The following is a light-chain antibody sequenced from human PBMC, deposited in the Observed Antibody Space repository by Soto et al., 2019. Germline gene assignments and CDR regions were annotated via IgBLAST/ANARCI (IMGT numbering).Light chain of an antibody. V-gene: IGKV1-39*01. Sequence: QMTESPSSLSPSVGARVTSTFRAKLSIASYLKWYQQRPGKPPKIGIYAASNLETGVPSRSSGSGSETDFTLTISSLQPEDFATYYCQETYRSPVTFGQGTKVDI. CDR3: QETYRSPVT. CDR2: AAS. CDR1: LSIASY. J-gene: IGKJ2*01.